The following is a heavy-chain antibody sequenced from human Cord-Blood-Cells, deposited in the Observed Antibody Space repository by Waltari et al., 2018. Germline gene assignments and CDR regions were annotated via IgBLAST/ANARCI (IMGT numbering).Heavy chain of an antibody. J-gene: IGHJ4*02. CDR2: INPNSGGT. CDR1: GYTFTGYY. D-gene: IGHD2-8*02. Sequence: QVQLVQSGAEVKKPGASVKVSCKASGYTFTGYYLHWVRQAPGQGLEWMGWINPNSGGTNYAQKFQGWVTMTRDTSISTAYMELSRPRSDDTAVYYCARGSSDCTGGVCYFDYWGQGTLVTVSS. CDR3: ARGSSDCTGGVCYFDY. V-gene: IGHV1-2*04.